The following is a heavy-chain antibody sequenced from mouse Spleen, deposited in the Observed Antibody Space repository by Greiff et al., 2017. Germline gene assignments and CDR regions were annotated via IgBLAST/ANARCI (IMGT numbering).Heavy chain of an antibody. V-gene: IGHV1-62-2*01. Sequence: QVQLKESGAELVKPGASVKLSCKASGYTFTEYTIHWVKQRSGQGLEWIGWFYPGSGSIKYNEKFKDKATLTADKSSSTVYMELSRLTSEDSAVYFCARHEAPIEDYSYDEGFPFDYWGQGTTLTVSS. CDR3: ARHEAPIEDYSYDEGFPFDY. CDR2: FYPGSGSI. CDR1: GYTFTEYT. J-gene: IGHJ2*01. D-gene: IGHD2-12*01.